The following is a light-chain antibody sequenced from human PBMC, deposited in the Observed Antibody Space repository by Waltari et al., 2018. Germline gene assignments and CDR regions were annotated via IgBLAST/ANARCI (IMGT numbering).Light chain of an antibody. CDR3: QQYSTWFYT. J-gene: IGKJ2*01. V-gene: IGKV3D-15*01. Sequence: IVLTQSPATLSVSPGGSATLTCRASQTVTNNSAWYQEKPGQSPRLRIHDASARATGIPARCSASGSGRQFTLTISRLQSEDVAIYYCQQYSTWFYTFGQGTKLEI. CDR1: QTVTNN. CDR2: DAS.